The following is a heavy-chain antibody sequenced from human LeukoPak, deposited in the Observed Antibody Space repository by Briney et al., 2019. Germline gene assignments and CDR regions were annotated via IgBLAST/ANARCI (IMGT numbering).Heavy chain of an antibody. Sequence: ASVKVSCKASGYTFTGYYMHWVRQAPGQGLEWMGWISPNSGGTNYAQKFQGRVTMTRDTSISTAYMELSRLRSDDTAVYYCARGRIYSGSSPFWFWGQGTLVTVSS. V-gene: IGHV1-2*02. CDR1: GYTFTGYY. D-gene: IGHD1-26*01. CDR3: ARGRIYSGSSPFWF. J-gene: IGHJ4*02. CDR2: ISPNSGGT.